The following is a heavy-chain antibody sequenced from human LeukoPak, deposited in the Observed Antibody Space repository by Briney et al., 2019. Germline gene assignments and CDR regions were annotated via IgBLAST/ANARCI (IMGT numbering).Heavy chain of an antibody. CDR2: IYYSGST. CDR3: ASLFPEGHFQQ. CDR1: GGSISSSSYY. V-gene: IGHV4-39*01. J-gene: IGHJ1*01. Sequence: SETLSLTCTVSGGSISSSSYYWGWIRQPPGKGLEWIGSIYYSGSTYYQPSLKSRVTISVDTSKNQFSLKLSSVTAADTAVYYRASLFPEGHFQQWGQGTLVTVSS.